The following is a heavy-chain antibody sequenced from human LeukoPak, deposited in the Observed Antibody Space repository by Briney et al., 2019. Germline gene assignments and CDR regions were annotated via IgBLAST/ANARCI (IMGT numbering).Heavy chain of an antibody. CDR1: GGSISSGGYY. CDR3: ASQWGSGNYGMDV. CDR2: IYYSGST. Sequence: SQTLSLTCTVSGGSISSGGYYWSWIRQHPGKGLEWIGYIYYSGSTYYNPSLKSRVTISVDMSKNQFSLKLSSVTAADTAVYCCASQWGSGNYGMDVWGKGTTVTVSS. V-gene: IGHV4-31*03. J-gene: IGHJ6*04. D-gene: IGHD1-26*01.